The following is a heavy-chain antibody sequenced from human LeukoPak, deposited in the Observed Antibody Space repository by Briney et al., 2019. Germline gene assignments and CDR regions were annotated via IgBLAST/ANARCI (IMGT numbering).Heavy chain of an antibody. CDR2: ISGSGGST. D-gene: IGHD2-15*01. CDR1: GFTFSSYA. CDR3: AKDGVVVVAARRGPLLLDY. Sequence: GGSLRLSCAASGFTFSSYAMSWVRQAPGKGLEWVSAISGSGGSTYYADSVKGRFTISRDNSKNTLYLQMNSLRAEDTAVYYCAKDGVVVVAARRGPLLLDYWGQGTLVTVSS. J-gene: IGHJ4*02. V-gene: IGHV3-23*01.